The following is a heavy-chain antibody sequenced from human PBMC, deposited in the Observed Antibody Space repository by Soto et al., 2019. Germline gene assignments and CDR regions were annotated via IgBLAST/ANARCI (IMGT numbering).Heavy chain of an antibody. J-gene: IGHJ6*02. CDR3: ARGARFLEWLLPNSHYYGMDV. D-gene: IGHD3-3*01. CDR1: GGTFSSYA. Sequence: SVKVSCKASGGTFSSYAISWVRQAPGQGLEWMGGIIPIFGTANYAQKFQGRVTITADESTSTAYMELSSLRSEDTAVYYCARGARFLEWLLPNSHYYGMDVWGQGTTVTVSS. CDR2: IIPIFGTA. V-gene: IGHV1-69*13.